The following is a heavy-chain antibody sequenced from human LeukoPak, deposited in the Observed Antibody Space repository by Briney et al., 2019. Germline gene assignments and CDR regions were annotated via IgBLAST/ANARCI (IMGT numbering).Heavy chain of an antibody. CDR2: IKQDGGEK. CDR1: GFTFSSYW. J-gene: IGHJ4*02. Sequence: GGSLRLSCAASGFTFSSYWMSWVRQAPGKGLEWVANIKQDGGEKYYVDSVKGRFTISRDNAKNSLYLQMNSLRAEDTAVYYCASQLGNYYDSSGLDYWGQGTLVTVSS. V-gene: IGHV3-7*01. CDR3: ASQLGNYYDSSGLDY. D-gene: IGHD3-22*01.